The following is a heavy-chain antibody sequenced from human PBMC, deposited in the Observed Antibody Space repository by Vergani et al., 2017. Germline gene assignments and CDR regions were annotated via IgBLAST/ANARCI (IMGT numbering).Heavy chain of an antibody. V-gene: IGHV1-18*01. D-gene: IGHD3-3*01. CDR3: ARDQSIFVPMEGFKYDMDV. J-gene: IGHJ6*03. Sequence: QVQLVQSGAEVKQTGASLKVSCRASGYTLTNYGFSWVRQAPGQGLEWMGWISASDGKTNYAQNLQGRVTLTIDTSTTTAYMELRSLTSDDTAMYYCARDQSIFVPMEGFKYDMDVWGKGTTVTVSS. CDR1: GYTLTNYG. CDR2: ISASDGKT.